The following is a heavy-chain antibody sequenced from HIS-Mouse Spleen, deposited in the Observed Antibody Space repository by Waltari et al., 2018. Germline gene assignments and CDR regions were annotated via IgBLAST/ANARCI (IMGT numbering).Heavy chain of an antibody. CDR3: ARDKGIGGASGAFDI. Sequence: QVQLVQSGAEVKKPGASVKVSCKASGYTFTGYYMHWVRQAPGQGLEWMGWIKPNRGGTNYAQKFQGRVTMTRDTSISTAYMELSRLRSDDTAVYYCARDKGIGGASGAFDIWGQGTMVTVSS. J-gene: IGHJ3*02. V-gene: IGHV1-2*02. D-gene: IGHD1-26*01. CDR1: GYTFTGYY. CDR2: IKPNRGGT.